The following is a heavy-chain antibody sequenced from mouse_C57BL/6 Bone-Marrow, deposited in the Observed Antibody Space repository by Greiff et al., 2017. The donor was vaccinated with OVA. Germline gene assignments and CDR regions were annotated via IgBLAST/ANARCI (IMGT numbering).Heavy chain of an antibody. D-gene: IGHD2-4*01. Sequence: VQLQQPGAELVMPGASVKLSCKASGYTFTSYWMPWVKPRPGPGLEWIGEIDPSDSYTTYTQKFKGKSTLTVDKYYSPASMQLSSLTSEDSAVDYCARDDYDAWFAYWGQGTLVTVSA. J-gene: IGHJ3*01. CDR1: GYTFTSYW. CDR2: IDPSDSYT. V-gene: IGHV1-69*01. CDR3: ARDDYDAWFAY.